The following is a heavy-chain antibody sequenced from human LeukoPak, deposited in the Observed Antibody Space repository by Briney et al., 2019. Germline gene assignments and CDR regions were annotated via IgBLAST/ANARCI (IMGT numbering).Heavy chain of an antibody. V-gene: IGHV3-64*01. CDR1: GFTFSGYA. CDR2: ISSNGGST. Sequence: GGSLRLSCAASGFTFSGYAMHWVRQAPGKGLEYVSAISSNGGSTYYANSVKGRFTISRDNSKNTLYLQMGSLRGEDMAVYYCAGDWAGRMFVGFDIWGQGTMVTVSS. J-gene: IGHJ3*02. CDR3: AGDWAGRMFVGFDI. D-gene: IGHD3-10*02.